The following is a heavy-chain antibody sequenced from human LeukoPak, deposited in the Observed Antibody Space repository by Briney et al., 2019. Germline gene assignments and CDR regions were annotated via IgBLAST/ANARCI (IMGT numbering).Heavy chain of an antibody. V-gene: IGHV1-69*13. Sequence: SVKVSCKASRGTFSSYAISWVRQAPGQGLEWMGGIIPIFGTANYAQKFQGRVTITADESTSTAYMELSSLRSEDTAVYYCAKSSTSRYSWFDPWGQGTLVTVSS. CDR2: IIPIFGTA. D-gene: IGHD2-2*01. CDR1: RGTFSSYA. CDR3: AKSSTSRYSWFDP. J-gene: IGHJ5*02.